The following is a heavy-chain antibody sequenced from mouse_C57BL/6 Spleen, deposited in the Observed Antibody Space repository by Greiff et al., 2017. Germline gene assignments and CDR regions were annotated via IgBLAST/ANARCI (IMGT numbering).Heavy chain of an antibody. J-gene: IGHJ3*01. CDR3: ARYDYDGRAPFAY. CDR2: INPSNGGT. CDR1: GYTFTSYW. D-gene: IGHD2-4*01. V-gene: IGHV1-53*01. Sequence: VQLQQSGTELVKPGASVKLSCKASGYTFTSYWMHWVKQRPGQGLEWIGNINPSNGGTNYNEKFKSKATLTVDKSSSTAYMQLSSLTSEDSAVYYCARYDYDGRAPFAYWGQGTLVTVSA.